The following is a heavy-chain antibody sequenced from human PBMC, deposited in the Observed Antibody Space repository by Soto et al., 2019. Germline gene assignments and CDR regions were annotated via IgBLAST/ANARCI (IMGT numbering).Heavy chain of an antibody. CDR3: AKGIRGGPGYYFDY. V-gene: IGHV3-33*06. CDR2: VWYDVGNK. D-gene: IGHD2-15*01. CDR1: GFTFTSYG. Sequence: QVQLVESGGGVVQPGRSLRLSCAASGFTFTSYGLHWVRQAPGQGLEWVAVVWYDVGNKYYADSVKGRFTISTDNSKNTLYLQMNSLRAEDTAVYYCAKGIRGGPGYYFDYWGQGTLVTVSS. J-gene: IGHJ4*02.